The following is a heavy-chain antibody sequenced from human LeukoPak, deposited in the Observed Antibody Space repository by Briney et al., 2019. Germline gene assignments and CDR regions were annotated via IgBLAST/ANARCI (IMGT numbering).Heavy chain of an antibody. CDR3: AREDCSSTSCYDPSVSDY. CDR2: ISSSGYTI. V-gene: IGHV3-48*03. Sequence: GGSLRLSCEASGFTFSHYEMNWVRQAPGKGLEWVSYISSSGYTIYYADSVKGRFSISRDNAKNSLYLQMNSLRAEDTAVYYCAREDCSSTSCYDPSVSDYWGQGTLVTVSS. CDR1: GFTFSHYE. J-gene: IGHJ4*02. D-gene: IGHD2-2*01.